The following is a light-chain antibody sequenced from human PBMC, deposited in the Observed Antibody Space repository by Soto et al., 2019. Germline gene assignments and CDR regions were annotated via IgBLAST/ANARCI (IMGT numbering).Light chain of an antibody. Sequence: QSALTQPPSASGTPGQRVTISCSGSTSNIGSNTINWYQQLPGTAPRLLIYNNNQRPSGVPDRFAGSKSGTSASLAISGLQSEDEADYYCAAWDDSLNGYWVFGGGTKLTVL. CDR3: AAWDDSLNGYWV. J-gene: IGLJ3*02. CDR1: TSNIGSNT. CDR2: NNN. V-gene: IGLV1-44*01.